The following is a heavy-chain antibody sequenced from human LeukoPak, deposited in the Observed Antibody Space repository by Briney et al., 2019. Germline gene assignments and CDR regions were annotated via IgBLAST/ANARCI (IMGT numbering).Heavy chain of an antibody. Sequence: PGGSLRLSCAASGFTFSSYGMRWVSQAPGKGLEWVSFISGRGGNTYYADSVKGRFTISRDNSKNTLFLQVNSLRGEDTAVYYCASYQYGSGSWNWGQGTLVTVSS. CDR3: ASYQYGSGSWN. V-gene: IGHV3-23*01. J-gene: IGHJ4*02. CDR2: ISGRGGNT. CDR1: GFTFSSYG. D-gene: IGHD3-10*01.